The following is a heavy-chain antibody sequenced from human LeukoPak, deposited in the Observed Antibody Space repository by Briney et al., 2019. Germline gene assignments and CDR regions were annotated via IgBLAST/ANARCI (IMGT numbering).Heavy chain of an antibody. CDR1: GFTVSSNY. D-gene: IGHD2-8*01. V-gene: IGHV3-53*01. CDR2: IYSGGST. Sequence: GSLRLSCAASGFTVSSNYMSWVRQAPGKGPGWVSVIYSGGSTYYADSVKGRFTISRDNSKNMLYLQMNSLRAEDTAVYYCAREGGAGGTIDYWGQGTLVTVSS. J-gene: IGHJ4*02. CDR3: AREGGAGGTIDY.